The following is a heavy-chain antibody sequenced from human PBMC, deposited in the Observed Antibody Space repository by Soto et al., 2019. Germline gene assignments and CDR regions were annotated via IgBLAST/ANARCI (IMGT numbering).Heavy chain of an antibody. J-gene: IGHJ4*02. V-gene: IGHV3-7*01. Sequence: GGSLRLSCAGSGFSISHYWISWVRQAPGKGLEWVANINQDGSQKYYVDSVKGRFTISRDTAKKSVFLQMNSLRAEDTALYYCAREIGGQGSYWGRGTLVTVSS. D-gene: IGHD3-16*01. CDR1: GFSISHYW. CDR3: AREIGGQGSY. CDR2: INQDGSQK.